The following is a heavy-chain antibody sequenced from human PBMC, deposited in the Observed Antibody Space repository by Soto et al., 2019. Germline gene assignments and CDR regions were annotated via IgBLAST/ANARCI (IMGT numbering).Heavy chain of an antibody. CDR3: ARDMGRRGYFDY. V-gene: IGHV4-31*03. CDR1: GVSIGSGAYY. J-gene: IGHJ4*02. CDR2: VYYSGNT. Sequence: QVQLQESGPGLVKPSQTLSLTCTVSGVSIGSGAYYWTWIRQHPGKGLEWIGHVYYSGNTYYNPSLKSRAAISIDTSKSQFSLMLSSVTAADTAVYYCARDMGRRGYFDYWGQGTLVTVSS. D-gene: IGHD1-1*01.